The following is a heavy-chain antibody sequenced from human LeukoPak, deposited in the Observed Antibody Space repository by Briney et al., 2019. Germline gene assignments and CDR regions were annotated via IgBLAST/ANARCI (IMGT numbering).Heavy chain of an antibody. D-gene: IGHD6-6*01. V-gene: IGHV1-8*01. Sequence: ASVKVSCKASGYTFTNYDINWVRQATGQGIEWMGWMKPNSGNTGYAQKFQGRVTMTRSTSISTAYTELSSLRSEDTAVYYCARGGASSSGFDYWGQGTLVTVSS. CDR1: GYTFTNYD. CDR2: MKPNSGNT. J-gene: IGHJ4*02. CDR3: ARGGASSSGFDY.